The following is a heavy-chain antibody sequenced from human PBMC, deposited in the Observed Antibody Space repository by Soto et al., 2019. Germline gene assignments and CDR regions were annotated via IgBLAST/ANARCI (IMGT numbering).Heavy chain of an antibody. D-gene: IGHD2-21*02. CDR1: GGSISSGGYY. Sequence: SETLSLTCTVSGGSISSGGYYWSWIRQHPGKGLEWIGYIYYSGSTYYNPSLKSRVTISVDTSKNQFSLKLSSVTAADTAVYYCARGRTVKNWFDPWGQGTLVTV. CDR3: ARGRTVKNWFDP. J-gene: IGHJ5*02. V-gene: IGHV4-31*03. CDR2: IYYSGST.